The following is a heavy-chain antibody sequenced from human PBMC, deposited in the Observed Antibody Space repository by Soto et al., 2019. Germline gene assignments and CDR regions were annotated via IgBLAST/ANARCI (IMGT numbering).Heavy chain of an antibody. CDR1: GYTFTSYE. CDR2: MNPNSGNT. J-gene: IGHJ6*02. D-gene: IGHD3-10*01. CDR3: ARSTLRVGFELIYYYGMDV. V-gene: IGHV1-8*01. Sequence: ASVTVSCKASGYTFTSYEINWVRQATGQGLEWMGWMNPNSGNTGYAQKSQGRVTMTRNTSISTAYMELSSLRSEDTAVYYCARSTLRVGFELIYYYGMDVWGQGTTVTDSS.